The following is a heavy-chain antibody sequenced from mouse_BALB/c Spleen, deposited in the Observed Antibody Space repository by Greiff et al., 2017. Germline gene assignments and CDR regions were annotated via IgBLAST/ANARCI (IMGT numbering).Heavy chain of an antibody. CDR3: ARTGPLANWFDY. V-gene: IGHV1-63*02. J-gene: IGHJ2*01. CDR1: GYTFTNYW. Sequence: QVQLQQSGAELVRPGTSVKLSCKASGYTFTNYWLGWVKQRPGHGLEWIGDIYPGGGYTNYNEKFKGKATLTADTSSSTAYMQLSSLTSEDSAVYYCARTGPLANWFDYWGQGTTLTVSS. D-gene: IGHD4-1*01. CDR2: IYPGGGYT.